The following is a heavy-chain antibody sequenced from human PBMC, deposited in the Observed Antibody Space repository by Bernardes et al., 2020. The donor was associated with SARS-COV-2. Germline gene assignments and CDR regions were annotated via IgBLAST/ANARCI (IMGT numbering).Heavy chain of an antibody. CDR2: ISGDGTTT. CDR1: GFSFSSYW. V-gene: IGHV3-74*01. J-gene: IGHJ4*02. D-gene: IGHD2-21*01. CDR3: VRGPSDGHGRFEY. Sequence: GCLRLSCTASGFSFSSYWMHWVRQVPGKGLVWVSRISGDGTTTTYADSVKGRFTISRDNVRNTLYLQMNSLRAEDTAVYFCVRGPSDGHGRFEYWGQGTLGTVSS.